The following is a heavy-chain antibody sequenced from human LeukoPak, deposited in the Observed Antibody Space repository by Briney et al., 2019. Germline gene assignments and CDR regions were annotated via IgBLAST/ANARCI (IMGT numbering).Heavy chain of an antibody. CDR1: GFTFTISA. CDR3: AAVAGAYYYYGMDV. CDR2: IVVGSGNT. Sequence: PVMVSCKASGFTFTISAMQWVRHVRGQRLEWIGWIVVGSGNTNYAQKFQERVTITSDMSTSTAYMELSSLRSEDTAVYYCAAVAGAYYYYGMDVWGQGTTVTVSS. D-gene: IGHD6-19*01. J-gene: IGHJ6*02. V-gene: IGHV1-58*02.